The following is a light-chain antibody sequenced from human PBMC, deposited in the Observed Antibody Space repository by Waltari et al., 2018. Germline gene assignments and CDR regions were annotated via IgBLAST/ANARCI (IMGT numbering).Light chain of an antibody. V-gene: IGKV4-1*01. J-gene: IGKJ2*01. CDR2: WAS. CDR3: QQYYSIPYT. CDR1: QCVLYSSNNKNY. Sequence: DIVMTQSPDSLAVSLGERATINCKSSQCVLYSSNNKNYLALYRQKPGQPPKLLIYWASTRESGVPARFSGSGSGTDFTLTISSLQAEDVAVYYCQQYYSIPYTFGQGTKLEIK.